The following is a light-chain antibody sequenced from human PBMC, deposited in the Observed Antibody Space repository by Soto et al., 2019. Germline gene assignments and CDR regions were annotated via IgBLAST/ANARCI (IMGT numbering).Light chain of an antibody. CDR3: QAWDSSVV. V-gene: IGLV3-1*01. CDR2: QDS. Sequence: SYELTQPPSVSVSPGQTASITCSGDKLGDKYASWYQQKPGQSPVLVICQDSKRPSGIPERFSGSNSGNTATLTISGTQAMDEADYYCQAWDSSVVFGGGTKVTVL. J-gene: IGLJ2*01. CDR1: KLGDKY.